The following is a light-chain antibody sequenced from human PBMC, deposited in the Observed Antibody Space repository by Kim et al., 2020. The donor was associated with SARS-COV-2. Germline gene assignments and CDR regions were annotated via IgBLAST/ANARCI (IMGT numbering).Light chain of an antibody. CDR1: QNIRGY. J-gene: IGKJ2*03. V-gene: IGKV1-39*01. CDR3: QQTYGIPYS. CDR2: AAS. Sequence: SASVGDRVTITCRASQNIRGYLNLYQHKPGKAPKLLISAASSLHSGVPFRFSGSGSGTDFTLTINNLQPEDFATYYCQQTYGIPYSFGQGTKLEI.